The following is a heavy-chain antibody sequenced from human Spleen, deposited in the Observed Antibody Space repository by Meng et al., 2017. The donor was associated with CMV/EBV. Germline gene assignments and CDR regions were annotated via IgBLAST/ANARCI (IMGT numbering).Heavy chain of an antibody. Sequence: GGSLRLSCAASGFTFSSSNMNWVRQAPGKGLEWVSLITWDGGNTYYADSVKGRFTISRDNIKKSLSLQMNSLRPEDTALYYCAKDYSISGGGFFDYWGQGTLVTVSS. J-gene: IGHJ4*02. V-gene: IGHV3-43*01. CDR2: ITWDGGNT. CDR3: AKDYSISGGGFFDY. D-gene: IGHD6-6*01. CDR1: GFTFSSSN.